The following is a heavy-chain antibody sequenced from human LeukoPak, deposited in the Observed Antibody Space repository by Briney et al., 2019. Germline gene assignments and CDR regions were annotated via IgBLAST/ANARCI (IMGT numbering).Heavy chain of an antibody. V-gene: IGHV4-59*08. D-gene: IGHD1-14*01. CDR2: IYYSGST. CDR1: GGSISSYY. Sequence: SETLSLTCTVSGGSISSYYWSWIRQPPRKGLEWIGYIYYSGSTNYNPSLKSRVTISVDTSKNQFSLKLSSVTAADTAVYYCARHGSFHRANWFDPWGQGTLVTVSS. J-gene: IGHJ5*02. CDR3: ARHGSFHRANWFDP.